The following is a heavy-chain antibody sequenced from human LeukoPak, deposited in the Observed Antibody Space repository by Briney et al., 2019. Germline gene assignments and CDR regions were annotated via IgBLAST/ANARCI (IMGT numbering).Heavy chain of an antibody. CDR3: ARESGTMIVVAHFDY. CDR2: IIPIFGTA. J-gene: IGHJ4*02. Sequence: PVKVSCKASGGTFSSYAISWVRQAPGQGLEWMGGIIPIFGTANYAQKFQGRVTITADESTSTAYMELSSLRSEDTAVYYCARESGTMIVVAHFDYWGQGTLVTVSS. V-gene: IGHV1-69*13. CDR1: GGTFSSYA. D-gene: IGHD3-22*01.